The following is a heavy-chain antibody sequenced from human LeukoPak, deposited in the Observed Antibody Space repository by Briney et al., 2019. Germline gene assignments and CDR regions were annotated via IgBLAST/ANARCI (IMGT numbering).Heavy chain of an antibody. CDR1: GFTFDDYG. V-gene: IGHV3-20*04. CDR2: INWNGGST. Sequence: PGGSLRLSCAASGFTFDDYGMSWVRQAPGKGLEWVSGINWNGGSTGYADSVKGRFTISRDNAKNSLYLQMDSLRAEDTALYYCARDRVTSYYFDYWGQGTLVTVSS. J-gene: IGHJ4*02. CDR3: ARDRVTSYYFDY. D-gene: IGHD2-21*02.